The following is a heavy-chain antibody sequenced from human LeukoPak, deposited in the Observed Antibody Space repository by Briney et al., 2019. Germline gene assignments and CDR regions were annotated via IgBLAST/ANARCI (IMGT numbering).Heavy chain of an antibody. CDR3: ARDPPGGPDNWFDP. CDR2: ITPIFGTA. CDR1: GGTFSSYA. J-gene: IGHJ5*02. D-gene: IGHD3-10*01. Sequence: SVKVSCKASGGTFSSYAISWVRQAPGQGLEWMGGITPIFGTANYAQKFQGRVTITADESTSTAYMELSSLRSEDTAVYYCARDPPGGPDNWFDPWGQGTLVTVSS. V-gene: IGHV1-69*01.